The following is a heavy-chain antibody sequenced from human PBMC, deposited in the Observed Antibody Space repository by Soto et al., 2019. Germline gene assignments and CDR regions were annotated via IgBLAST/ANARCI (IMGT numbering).Heavy chain of an antibody. J-gene: IGHJ5*02. V-gene: IGHV4-30-2*01. D-gene: IGHD1-7*01. CDR3: ARGDNWNYAWFDP. Sequence: PSETLSLTCAVSGGSISSGGYSWSWIRQPPGEGLEWIGYIYHSGSTYYNPSLKSRVTISVDRSKNQFSLKLSSVTAADTAVYYCARGDNWNYAWFDPWGQGTLVTVSS. CDR1: GGSISSGGYS. CDR2: IYHSGST.